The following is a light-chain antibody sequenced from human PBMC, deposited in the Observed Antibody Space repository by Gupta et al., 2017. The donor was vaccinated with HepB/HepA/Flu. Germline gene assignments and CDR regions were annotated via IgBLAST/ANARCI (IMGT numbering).Light chain of an antibody. CDR1: QSISSW. V-gene: IGKV1-5*03. J-gene: IGKJ1*01. CDR3: QHENSYPRT. Sequence: DIQMTQSPSTLSASVGDRVTITCRASQSISSWLAWYQQKPGKAPKLLIYKASGLESGVPSRFSGSGSGTEFTLTISSLQPDDFATYYCQHENSYPRTFGQGTKVEIK. CDR2: KAS.